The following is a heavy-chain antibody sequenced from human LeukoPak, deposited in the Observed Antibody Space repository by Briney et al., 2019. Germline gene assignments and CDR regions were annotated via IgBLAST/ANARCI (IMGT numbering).Heavy chain of an antibody. CDR2: MNPKSHNT. V-gene: IGHV1-8*01. CDR1: GYTFSGYD. J-gene: IGHJ5*02. Sequence: GASVKVSCKASGYTFSGYDVNWVRQATGQGLEWMGWMNPKSHNTGYAQKFQGRITITSNSSTSTVFMELGSLTSDDTAVYYCARGGASAAARRFDPWGQGTLVTVSS. CDR3: ARGGASAAARRFDP. D-gene: IGHD6-13*01.